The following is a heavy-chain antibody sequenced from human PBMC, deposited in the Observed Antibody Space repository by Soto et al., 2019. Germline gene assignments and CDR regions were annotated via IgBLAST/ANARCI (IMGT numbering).Heavy chain of an antibody. Sequence: QVQLEQSGAEVKKPGSSVKVSCKASGGTFRNSAISWVRQAPGQGLEWMGGIMPIFRTPDYAQKFQGRVTIPPDESTNTAYMELSGLRSDDTAVYYCARDNDRPQLGGNYYYILDVWGHGTTVTVSS. CDR3: ARDNDRPQLGGNYYYILDV. CDR1: GGTFRNSA. V-gene: IGHV1-69*05. D-gene: IGHD1-1*01. J-gene: IGHJ6*02. CDR2: IMPIFRTP.